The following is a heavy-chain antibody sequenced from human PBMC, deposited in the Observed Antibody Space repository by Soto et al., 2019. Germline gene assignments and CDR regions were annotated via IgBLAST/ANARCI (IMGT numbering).Heavy chain of an antibody. CDR3: ARGYYDTGGYYPIDF. J-gene: IGHJ4*02. CDR1: GYTFTSYD. CDR2: VNPNSGNT. Sequence: ASVKVSCKASGYTFTSYDVMWVRQATGQGLEWMGWVNPNSGNTDSAQKFQGRVTMTWDNSINTAYMELSSLRSEDTAVYYCARGYYDTGGYYPIDFWGQGTLVTVSS. V-gene: IGHV1-8*01. D-gene: IGHD3-22*01.